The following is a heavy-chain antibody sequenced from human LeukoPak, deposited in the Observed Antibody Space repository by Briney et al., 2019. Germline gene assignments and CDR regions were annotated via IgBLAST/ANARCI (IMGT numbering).Heavy chain of an antibody. CDR3: AIGPLNDSSGYYFDY. D-gene: IGHD3-22*01. J-gene: IGHJ4*02. V-gene: IGHV1-69*05. CDR2: IIPIFGTA. Sequence: ASVKVSCKASGGTFSSYAISWVRQAPGQGLEWMGRIIPIFGTANYAQKFQGRVTLTTDESTSTAYMELSSLRSEDTAVYYCAIGPLNDSSGYYFDYWGQGTLVTVSS. CDR1: GGTFSSYA.